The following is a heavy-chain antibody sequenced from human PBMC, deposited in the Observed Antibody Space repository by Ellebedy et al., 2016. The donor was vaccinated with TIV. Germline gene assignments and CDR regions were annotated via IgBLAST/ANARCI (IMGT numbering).Heavy chain of an antibody. V-gene: IGHV4-39*01. CDR2: IYFSGST. CDR1: GGSISSSGYY. CDR3: ARLATAAAAFDY. J-gene: IGHJ4*02. D-gene: IGHD2-2*01. Sequence: MPSETLSLTCTVSGGSISSSGYYWAWIRQPPGKGLEWIGYIYFSGSTYYNPSLKSRVSLSVDTSKNQFSLKLTSVTAADTAIYYCARLATAAAAFDYWGQGTLVTVSS.